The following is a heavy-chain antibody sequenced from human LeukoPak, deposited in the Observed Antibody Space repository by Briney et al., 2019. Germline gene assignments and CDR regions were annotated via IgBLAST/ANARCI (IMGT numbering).Heavy chain of an antibody. J-gene: IGHJ3*02. CDR2: IYYSGST. CDR1: DGSISSYY. CDR3: ARQHYYDSSGYSNAFDI. D-gene: IGHD3-22*01. Sequence: SETLSLTCTVSDGSISSYYWGWIRQPPGKGLEWIGSIYYSGSTYYNPSLKSRVTISVDTSKNQFSLKLSSVTAADTAVYYCARQHYYDSSGYSNAFDIWGQGTMVTVSS. V-gene: IGHV4-39*01.